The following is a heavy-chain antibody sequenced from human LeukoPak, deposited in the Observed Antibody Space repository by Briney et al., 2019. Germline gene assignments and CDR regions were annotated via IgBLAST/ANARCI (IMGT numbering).Heavy chain of an antibody. Sequence: GRSLRLSCAASGFTFDDYAMHWVRLAPGKDLEWVSGISWNSGSIGYADSVKGRFTISRDNAKNSLCLQMNSLRAEDMALYYCAKDSKATVTTAFDYWGQGTVVTVSS. D-gene: IGHD4-17*01. J-gene: IGHJ4*02. CDR1: GFTFDDYA. V-gene: IGHV3-9*03. CDR3: AKDSKATVTTAFDY. CDR2: ISWNSGSI.